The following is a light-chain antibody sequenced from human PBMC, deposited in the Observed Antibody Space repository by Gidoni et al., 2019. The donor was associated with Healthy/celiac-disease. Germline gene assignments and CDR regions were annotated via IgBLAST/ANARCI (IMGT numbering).Light chain of an antibody. CDR3: MQSIQLPPP. J-gene: IGKJ4*01. CDR1: QSLLHSDGKTY. Sequence: DIVMTQTPLSLSVTPGQPASISCKSSQSLLHSDGKTYLYWYLQKPGQSPQLLSYEVSNRFSGVPDRFSGSGSGTDFTLKISRVEAEDVGVYYCMQSIQLPPPFGGGTKVEIK. V-gene: IGKV2D-29*02. CDR2: EVS.